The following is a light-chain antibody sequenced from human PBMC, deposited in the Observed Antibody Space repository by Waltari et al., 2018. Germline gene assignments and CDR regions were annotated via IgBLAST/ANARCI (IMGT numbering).Light chain of an antibody. Sequence: SYELTQDPAVSVALGQTVRITCQGDRLRTSYASWYQLKPGQAPALVMYGKDRRPSGIPDRISGYSSGITSSVTIAGARAEDEAGYYCHSRNGRDNQVIVGGGTKVTVL. V-gene: IGLV3-19*01. CDR3: HSRNGRDNQVI. CDR1: RLRTSY. CDR2: GKD. J-gene: IGLJ2*01.